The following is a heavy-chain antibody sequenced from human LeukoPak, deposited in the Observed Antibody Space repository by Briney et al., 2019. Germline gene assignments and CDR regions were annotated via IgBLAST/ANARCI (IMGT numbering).Heavy chain of an antibody. Sequence: GSLRLSCAASGFTFSSYSMNWVRQPPGKGLEWIGEINHSGSTNYNPSLKSRVTISVDTSKNQFSLKLSSVTAADTAVYYCARGGDSVVPAVKGDWFDPWGQGTLVTVSS. D-gene: IGHD2-2*01. CDR3: ARGGDSVVPAVKGDWFDP. CDR1: GFTFSSYS. J-gene: IGHJ5*02. CDR2: INHSGST. V-gene: IGHV4-34*01.